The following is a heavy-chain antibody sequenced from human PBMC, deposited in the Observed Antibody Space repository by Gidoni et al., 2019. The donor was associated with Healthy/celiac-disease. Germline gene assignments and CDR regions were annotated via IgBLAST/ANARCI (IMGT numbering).Heavy chain of an antibody. CDR3: ARGPTTTGTIYYYYGMDV. D-gene: IGHD1-1*01. J-gene: IGHJ6*02. CDR1: GGPFSRYA. CDR2: IIPIFGTA. V-gene: IGHV1-69*01. Sequence: QVQLVQSGAEVKKPGSSVKVSCKASGGPFSRYAISWVRQAPGQGLEWMGGIIPIFGTANYAQKFQGRVTITADESTSTAYMELSSLRSEDTAVYYCARGPTTTGTIYYYYGMDVWGQGTTVTVSS.